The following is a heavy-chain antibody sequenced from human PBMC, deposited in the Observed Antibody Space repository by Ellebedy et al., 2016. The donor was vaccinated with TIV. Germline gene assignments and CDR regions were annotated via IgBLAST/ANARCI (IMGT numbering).Heavy chain of an antibody. V-gene: IGHV3-74*01. CDR1: GFTFSNYW. CDR2: INTDGRST. CDR3: ARDYNGPMIV. J-gene: IGHJ6*04. D-gene: IGHD3-10*01. Sequence: GESLKISCAASGFTFSNYWMHWVRQAPGKGLVCVSRINTDGRSTTYADSVKGRFTISRDNAKNSVFLQMNSLRVDDTAVYYCARDYNGPMIVWGSGTTVTVSS.